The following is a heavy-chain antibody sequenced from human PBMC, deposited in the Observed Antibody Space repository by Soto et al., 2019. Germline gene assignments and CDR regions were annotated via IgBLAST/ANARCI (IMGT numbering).Heavy chain of an antibody. Sequence: EVQLVESGGGLVQPGRSLRLSCAASGYTFDDYAMHWVRQAPGKGLEWVSGISWNSGSIGYADSVKGRFTISRDNAKNSLYLQMNSLRAEDTALYYCAKDRLQGYSYGPGYFDLWGRGTLVTVSS. V-gene: IGHV3-9*01. J-gene: IGHJ2*01. D-gene: IGHD5-18*01. CDR1: GYTFDDYA. CDR2: ISWNSGSI. CDR3: AKDRLQGYSYGPGYFDL.